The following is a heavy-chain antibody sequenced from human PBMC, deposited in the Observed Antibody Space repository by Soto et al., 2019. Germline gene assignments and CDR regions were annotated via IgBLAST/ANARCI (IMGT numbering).Heavy chain of an antibody. J-gene: IGHJ6*03. V-gene: IGHV4-59*01. Sequence: QLQLQEPAPERGNPSETLSPTGTAPVASTSSNNGTGIGRPPGKDLKWMGNINSGGAPNKNPSPKSRVTISVDTSKNQFSLKLSSVTAADTAVYYCARGPSLETYYDILTGYVRSSSNYYYYMDVWGKGTTVTVSS. CDR2: INSGGAP. CDR1: VASTSSNN. D-gene: IGHD3-9*01. CDR3: ARGPSLETYYDILTGYVRSSSNYYYYMDV.